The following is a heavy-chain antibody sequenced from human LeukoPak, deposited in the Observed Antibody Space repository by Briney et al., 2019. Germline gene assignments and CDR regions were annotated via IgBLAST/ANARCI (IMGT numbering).Heavy chain of an antibody. V-gene: IGHV1-46*01. CDR2: INPSGGST. J-gene: IGHJ4*02. Sequence: AASVKVSCKASGYTFTSYYMHWVRQAPGQGLEWMGIINPSGGSTSYAQTFQGRVTITRDTSASTAYMELSSLRPEDTAMYYCARDMGSGSLHYWGQGTLVTVSS. CDR3: ARDMGSGSLHY. CDR1: GYTFTSYY. D-gene: IGHD1-26*01.